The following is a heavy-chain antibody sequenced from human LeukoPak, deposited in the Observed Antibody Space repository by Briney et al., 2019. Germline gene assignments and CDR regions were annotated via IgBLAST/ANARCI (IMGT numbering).Heavy chain of an antibody. J-gene: IGHJ4*02. D-gene: IGHD6-13*01. CDR1: GFTFSSYG. V-gene: IGHV3-48*04. CDR2: ISLRSDTT. CDR3: ARGIAASGTSPFDY. Sequence: GGSLRLSCAASGFTFSSYGMNWVRQAPGKGLEWVSYISLRSDTTHYADSVKGRFTISRDNAKNSLYLQMNSLRAEDTAVYYCARGIAASGTSPFDYWGQGTLVTVSS.